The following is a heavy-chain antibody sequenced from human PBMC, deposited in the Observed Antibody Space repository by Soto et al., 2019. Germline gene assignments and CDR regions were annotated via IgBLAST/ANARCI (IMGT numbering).Heavy chain of an antibody. V-gene: IGHV3-74*01. J-gene: IGHJ3*01. Sequence: GGSLRLSCAASGFTFSSYLMHWVRQAPGKGLVWVSRINSDGSSTTYADSVKGRFTISRDSAKNTLYLQMNSLRAEDTAVYYCARVRMAGEFDCWGQGTRVTVAS. D-gene: IGHD6-19*01. CDR1: GFTFSSYL. CDR2: INSDGSST. CDR3: ARVRMAGEFDC.